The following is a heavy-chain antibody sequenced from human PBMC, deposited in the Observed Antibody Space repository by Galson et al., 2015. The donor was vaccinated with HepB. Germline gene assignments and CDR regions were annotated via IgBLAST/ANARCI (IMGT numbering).Heavy chain of an antibody. D-gene: IGHD3-10*01. CDR1: GYTLTELS. V-gene: IGHV1-24*01. CDR3: ATTYNYNIGGPYFDS. J-gene: IGHJ4*02. Sequence: SVKVSCKVSGYTLTELSMHWVRQTPGNGLKWMGGFDPEHGDTKYALEFQGRVTMTEHTGTNTAYMELSGLRSEDTAVYFCATTYNYNIGGPYFDSWGQGTLVTVSS. CDR2: FDPEHGDT.